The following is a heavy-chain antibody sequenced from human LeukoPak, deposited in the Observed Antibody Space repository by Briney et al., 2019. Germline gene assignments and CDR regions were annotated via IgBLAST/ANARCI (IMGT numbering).Heavy chain of an antibody. V-gene: IGHV4-30-4*01. J-gene: IGHJ4*02. D-gene: IGHD5-12*01. CDR2: MYHSGRT. CDR3: ARATQVVWWLRSGFDC. Sequence: PSETLSLTCIVSGGSISSGDNYWSWIRQPPGKGLEWIGYMYHSGRTSYNPSLKSRVTISVDTSKNQFSLKLSSVTAADTAVYYCARATQVVWWLRSGFDCWGQGTLVTVSS. CDR1: GGSISSGDNY.